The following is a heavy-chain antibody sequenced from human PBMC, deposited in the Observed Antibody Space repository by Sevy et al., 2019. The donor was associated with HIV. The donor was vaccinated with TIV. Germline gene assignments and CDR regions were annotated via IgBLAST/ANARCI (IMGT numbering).Heavy chain of an antibody. J-gene: IGHJ4*02. CDR3: ARRNYEMGGHHQGFDY. CDR1: GYRFTSYW. Sequence: GESLKISCKASGYRFTSYWIGWVRQMPGKCLEWLGIIYPGDYDTRYSPSFQGQVTFSADKFMNTAYLQWTGLKASDTATYYCARRNYEMGGHHQGFDYSGQGTVVTVSS. CDR2: IYPGDYDT. V-gene: IGHV5-51*01. D-gene: IGHD3-22*01.